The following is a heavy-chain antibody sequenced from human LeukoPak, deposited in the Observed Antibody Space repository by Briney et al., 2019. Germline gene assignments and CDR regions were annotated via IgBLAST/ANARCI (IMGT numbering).Heavy chain of an antibody. V-gene: IGHV3-64D*06. CDR1: GFTFTSHV. Sequence: SGGSLRLSCAASGFTFTSHVMHWARQAPGKGLQYVSGTSMNVQTTYYAGSVKGRFTISRDSSKNTVYLQMNSLTAEDTAVYYCVREGLERRTNFDYWGQGTLVSVSS. CDR2: TSMNVQTT. CDR3: VREGLERRTNFDY. J-gene: IGHJ4*02. D-gene: IGHD1-1*01.